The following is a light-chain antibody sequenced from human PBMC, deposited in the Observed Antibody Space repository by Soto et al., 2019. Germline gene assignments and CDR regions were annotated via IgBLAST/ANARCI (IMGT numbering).Light chain of an antibody. V-gene: IGKV3-15*01. CDR2: GAS. Sequence: DIVMTQSPATLSVSPGERATLSCRASQSVSSNLAWYQQKPGQAPRLLIYGASTRATGIPARFSGSGSGTEFTLTISSLQSEDFAVYYCQQYNNWPNFGQGTRLEIK. CDR1: QSVSSN. J-gene: IGKJ5*01. CDR3: QQYNNWPN.